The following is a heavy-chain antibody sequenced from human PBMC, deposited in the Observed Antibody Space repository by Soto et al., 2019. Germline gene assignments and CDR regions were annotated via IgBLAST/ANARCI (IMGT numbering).Heavy chain of an antibody. CDR2: ISQSGST. D-gene: IGHD5-12*01. CDR1: SGSISSGNW. CDR3: ARAWGGFDFRYFDL. J-gene: IGHJ2*01. V-gene: IGHV4-4*02. Sequence: QVQLQESGPGLVRPSGTLSLTCDVSSGSISSGNWWIWIRQPPGKGLEWIGEISQSGSTNYNPSLKSRVTISLGKSKNQFSLKLTSVPAADTAVYYCARAWGGFDFRYFDLWGRGTLVTVSS.